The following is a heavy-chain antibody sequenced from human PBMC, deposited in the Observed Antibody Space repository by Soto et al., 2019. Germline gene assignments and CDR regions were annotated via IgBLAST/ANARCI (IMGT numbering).Heavy chain of an antibody. Sequence: QITLKESGPSLLKPTQTLTLTCTFSGFSLTTGPAGVGWIRQPPGKALEWLALIYWDDDRRYSPFLKSRLTITKDTSKDPVVLTMTNMDPVDTGTYYCVHTRGGGNSACFDAWGQGTLVTVSS. CDR2: IYWDDDR. J-gene: IGHJ5*02. CDR3: VHTRGGGNSACFDA. CDR1: GFSLTTGPAG. V-gene: IGHV2-5*02. D-gene: IGHD2-21*02.